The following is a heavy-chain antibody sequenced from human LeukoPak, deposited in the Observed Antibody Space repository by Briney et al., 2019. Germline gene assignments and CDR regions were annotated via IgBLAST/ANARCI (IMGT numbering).Heavy chain of an antibody. CDR1: GYTFTGYY. Sequence: GASVTVSCKASGYTFTGYYMHWVRQAPGQGLEWMGRINPNSGGTNYAQKFQGRVTMTRDTSISTAYMELSRLRSDDTAVYYCASHSSSWFRTFDYWGQGTLVTVSS. D-gene: IGHD6-13*01. J-gene: IGHJ4*02. V-gene: IGHV1-2*06. CDR2: INPNSGGT. CDR3: ASHSSSWFRTFDY.